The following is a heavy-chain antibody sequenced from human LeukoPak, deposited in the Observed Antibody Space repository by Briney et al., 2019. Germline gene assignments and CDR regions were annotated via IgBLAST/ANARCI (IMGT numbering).Heavy chain of an antibody. CDR2: IKEDGSER. Sequence: GGSLRLSCAVSGFTFGRYWMGWVRQAPGKGLEWVAHIKEDGSERYYADSVKGRFIMSRDNAKNAVYLQVNSLTAEDTAVYYCTRDQGYCSGGRCYSAFDIWGQGTMVTVS. V-gene: IGHV3-7*01. D-gene: IGHD2-15*01. CDR1: GFTFGRYW. J-gene: IGHJ3*02. CDR3: TRDQGYCSGGRCYSAFDI.